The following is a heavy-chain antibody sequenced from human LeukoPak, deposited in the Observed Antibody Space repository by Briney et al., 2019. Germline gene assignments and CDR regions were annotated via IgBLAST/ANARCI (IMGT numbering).Heavy chain of an antibody. CDR2: ISGSGGST. D-gene: IGHD3-3*01. V-gene: IGHV3-23*01. CDR1: GFTFSSYA. Sequence: GGSLRLSCAASGFTFSSYAMSWVRQAPGKGLEWVSAISGSGGSTYYADSVKGRFTISRDNSKNTLYPQMNSLRAEDTAVYYCAKDRERFLEWLSSMDVWGQGTTVTVSS. J-gene: IGHJ6*02. CDR3: AKDRERFLEWLSSMDV.